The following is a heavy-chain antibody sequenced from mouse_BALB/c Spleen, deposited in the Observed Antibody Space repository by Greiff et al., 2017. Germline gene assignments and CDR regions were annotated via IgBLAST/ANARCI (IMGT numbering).Heavy chain of an antibody. D-gene: IGHD1-1*01. CDR1: GYTFSSYW. V-gene: IGHV1-9*01. CDR2: ILPGSGST. Sequence: QVQLQQSGAELMKPGASVKISCKATGYTFSSYWIEWVKQRPGHGLEWIGEILPGSGSTNYNEKFKGKATFTADTSSNTAYMQLSSLTSEDSAVYYCASALLRSFFAYWGQGTLVTVAA. J-gene: IGHJ3*01. CDR3: ASALLRSFFAY.